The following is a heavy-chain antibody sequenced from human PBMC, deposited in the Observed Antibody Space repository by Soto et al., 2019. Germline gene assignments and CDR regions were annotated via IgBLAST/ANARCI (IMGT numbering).Heavy chain of an antibody. D-gene: IGHD3-22*01. CDR3: AKDTYYHDSSGYYVFDH. Sequence: GASVKVSCKASGYTFTSYGISWVRQAPGQGLEWMGWISAYNGNTNYAQKLQGRVTMTTDTSTSTAYMELRSLRSEDTALYYCAKDTYYHDSSGYYVFDHWGQGTLVTVSS. CDR2: ISAYNGNT. V-gene: IGHV1-18*01. CDR1: GYTFTSYG. J-gene: IGHJ4*02.